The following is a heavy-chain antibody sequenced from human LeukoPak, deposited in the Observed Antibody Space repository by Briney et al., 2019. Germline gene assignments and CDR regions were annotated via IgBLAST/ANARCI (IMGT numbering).Heavy chain of an antibody. J-gene: IGHJ6*02. CDR2: IYSGGGT. V-gene: IGHV3-53*04. D-gene: IGHD3-10*01. CDR3: ARDTRGSGISYGMDV. CDR1: GFTVSSSY. Sequence: GGSLRLSCAASGFTVSSSYMSWVRQAPGKGLEWVSVIYSGGGTYYADSVKGRFTISRHNSKNTLYLQMNSLRAEDTAVYYCARDTRGSGISYGMDVWGQGTTVTVSS.